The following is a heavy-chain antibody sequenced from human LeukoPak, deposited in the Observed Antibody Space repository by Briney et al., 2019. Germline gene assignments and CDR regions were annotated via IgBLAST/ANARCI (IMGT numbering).Heavy chain of an antibody. J-gene: IGHJ5*02. V-gene: IGHV4-4*02. CDR2: IYHSGST. D-gene: IGHD3-10*01. CDR1: GGSISSSNW. CDR3: ARDSEYYYGSGSFNWFDP. Sequence: SGTLSLTCAVSGGSISSSNWRSWVRQPPGKGLEWIGEIYHSGSTNYNPSPKSRVTISVDKSKNQFSLKLSSVTAADTAVYYCARDSEYYYGSGSFNWFDPWGQGTLVTVSS.